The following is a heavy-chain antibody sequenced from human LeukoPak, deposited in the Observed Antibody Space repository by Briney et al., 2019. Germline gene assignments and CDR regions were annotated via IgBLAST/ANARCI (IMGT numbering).Heavy chain of an antibody. Sequence: SVKVSFKASGGTFSSYAISWVRQAPGQGLEWMGRIIPILGIANYAQKFQGRVTITADKSTSTAYMELSSLRSEDTAVYYCARGRSAVTTRLDYWGQGTLVTVSS. D-gene: IGHD4-17*01. CDR1: GGTFSSYA. CDR3: ARGRSAVTTRLDY. V-gene: IGHV1-69*04. CDR2: IIPILGIA. J-gene: IGHJ4*02.